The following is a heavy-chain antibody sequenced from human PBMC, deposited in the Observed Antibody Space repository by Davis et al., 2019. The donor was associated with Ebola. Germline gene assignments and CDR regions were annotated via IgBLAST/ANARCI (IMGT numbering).Heavy chain of an antibody. V-gene: IGHV3-30*18. D-gene: IGHD3/OR15-3a*01. CDR1: GFTFRNYG. J-gene: IGHJ4*02. Sequence: GESLKISCAASGFTFRNYGIHWVRQAPGKGLEWVGIISSDGSSIFYAESVKGRFTISRDNSKNTLFLEVDSLRVEDTAVYYCAKEPFWTGYYDYWGQGTLVTVSS. CDR3: AKEPFWTGYYDY. CDR2: ISSDGSSI.